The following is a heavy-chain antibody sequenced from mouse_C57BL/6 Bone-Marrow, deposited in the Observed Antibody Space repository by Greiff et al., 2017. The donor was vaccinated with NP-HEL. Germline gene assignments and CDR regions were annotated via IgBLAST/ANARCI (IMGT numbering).Heavy chain of an antibody. J-gene: IGHJ1*03. CDR1: GYTFTSYG. D-gene: IGHD1-1*01. CDR3: AHYYGSSYRYFDV. CDR2: IYPRSGNT. V-gene: IGHV1-81*01. Sequence: VKLMESGAELARPGASVKLSCKASGYTFTSYGISWVKQRTGQGLEWIGEIYPRSGNTYYNEKFKGKATLTADKSSSTAYMELRSLTSEDSAVYFCAHYYGSSYRYFDVWGTGTTVTVSS.